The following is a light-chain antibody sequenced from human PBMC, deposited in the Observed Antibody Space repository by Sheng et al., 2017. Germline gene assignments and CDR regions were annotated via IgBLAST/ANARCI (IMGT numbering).Light chain of an antibody. CDR3: QQYYGTPYT. V-gene: IGKV4-1*01. Sequence: DIVMTQSPDSLAVSLGERATINCKSSQSVLYSSNNKNYLVWYQQKPGQPPNLLIYWASTRESGVPDRFSGSGSGTDFTLTISSLQAEDVAVYYCQQYYGTPYTFGQGTKLEI. J-gene: IGKJ2*01. CDR1: QSVLYSSNNKNY. CDR2: WAS.